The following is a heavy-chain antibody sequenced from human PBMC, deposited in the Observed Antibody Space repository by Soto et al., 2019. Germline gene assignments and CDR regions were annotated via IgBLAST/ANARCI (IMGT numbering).Heavy chain of an antibody. V-gene: IGHV3-21*01. CDR1: GVTFSSFS. CDR2: ILSSGGSI. Sequence: EVQLVESGGGLVKPGGSLRLSCAASGVTFSSFSFNWVRQAPGKGLEWVSFILSSGGSIYYADSVKGRFTISRDNAKNSLYLQMSSLKDEDTAVYDWVRDSGEQPVRRGFYYYYMDVWGKGTTVTVSS. J-gene: IGHJ6*03. D-gene: IGHD6-6*01. CDR3: VRDSGEQPVRRGFYYYYMDV.